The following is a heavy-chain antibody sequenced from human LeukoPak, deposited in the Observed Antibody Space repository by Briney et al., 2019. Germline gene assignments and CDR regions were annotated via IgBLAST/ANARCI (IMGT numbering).Heavy chain of an antibody. CDR2: INHSGST. D-gene: IGHD1-7*01. J-gene: IGHJ5*02. CDR1: GGSFSGYY. CDR3: ARVYNWNWSWFDP. V-gene: IGHV4-34*01. Sequence: PSETLSLTCAVYGGSFSGYYWSWIRQPPGKGLEWIGEINHSGSTNYNLSLKSRVTISVDTSKNQFSRKLSSVTAADTAVYYCARVYNWNWSWFDPWGQGTLVTVSS.